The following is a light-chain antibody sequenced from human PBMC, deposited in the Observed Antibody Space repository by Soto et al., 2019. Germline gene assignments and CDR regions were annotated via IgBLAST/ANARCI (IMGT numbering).Light chain of an antibody. Sequence: DIQMTQSPSSLSASVGDRVTITCQASQDITNYLNWYQQKPGKAPNLLIYGASNLETGVPSRFSGSGSGTDFTFTISGLQAEDIGTYFCQQYDSVFTFGQGTRLEIK. J-gene: IGKJ5*01. CDR2: GAS. CDR1: QDITNY. CDR3: QQYDSVFT. V-gene: IGKV1-33*01.